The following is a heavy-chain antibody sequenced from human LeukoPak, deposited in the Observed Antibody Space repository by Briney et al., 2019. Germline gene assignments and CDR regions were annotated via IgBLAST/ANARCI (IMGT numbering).Heavy chain of an antibody. Sequence: SETLSLTCTVSGGSISSYYWSWIRQPAGKGLEWIGRIYTSGSTNYNPSLKSRVTMSVDTSKNQFSLKLSSVTAADTAVYYCARVAYYDFWSGPSNYFDYWGQGTLVTVSS. J-gene: IGHJ4*02. CDR2: IYTSGST. D-gene: IGHD3-3*01. CDR3: ARVAYYDFWSGPSNYFDY. CDR1: GGSISSYY. V-gene: IGHV4-4*07.